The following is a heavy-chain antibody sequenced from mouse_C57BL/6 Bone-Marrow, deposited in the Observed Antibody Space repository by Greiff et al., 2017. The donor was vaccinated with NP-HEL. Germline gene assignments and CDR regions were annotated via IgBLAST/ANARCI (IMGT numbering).Heavy chain of an antibody. V-gene: IGHV3-6*01. J-gene: IGHJ4*01. CDR2: ISYDGSN. CDR1: GYSLTSGYY. Sequence: VQLKESGPGLVKPSQSLSLTCSVTGYSLTSGYYWNWIRQFPGNKLEWMGYISYDGSNNYNPSLKNRIFLTRDTSKNLFFLKLNSVTTEDTATYYCSREDDRVGGAMDYWGQGTSVTVSS. D-gene: IGHD2-12*01. CDR3: SREDDRVGGAMDY.